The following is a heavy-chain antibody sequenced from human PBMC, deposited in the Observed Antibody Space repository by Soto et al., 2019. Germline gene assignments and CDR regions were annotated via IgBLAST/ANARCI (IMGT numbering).Heavy chain of an antibody. D-gene: IGHD3-22*01. J-gene: IGHJ4*02. CDR1: GFTFSNAW. CDR3: TTEYDSSGYYFDY. Sequence: GGSLRLSCAASGFTFSNAWMNWVRQAPGKGLEWVGRIKSKTDGGTTDYAAPVKGRFTISRDDSKNTLYLQMNSLKTEYTAVYYCTTEYDSSGYYFDYWGQGTLVTVSS. CDR2: IKSKTDGGTT. V-gene: IGHV3-15*07.